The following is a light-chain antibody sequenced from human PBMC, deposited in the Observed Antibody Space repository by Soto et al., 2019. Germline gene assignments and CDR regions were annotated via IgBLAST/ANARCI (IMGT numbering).Light chain of an antibody. V-gene: IGKV2-30*01. J-gene: IGKJ1*01. CDR1: QSLVYSDGNTY. Sequence: DVVMTQSPLSLPVTLGQPASISCRSSQSLVYSDGNTYLNWFQQRPGQSPRRLIYKVSNRDSGVPDRLSGSGSGADFTLKISRVEAVDVGVYYCLQGTHWPPWTFGQGTKVEIK. CDR3: LQGTHWPPWT. CDR2: KVS.